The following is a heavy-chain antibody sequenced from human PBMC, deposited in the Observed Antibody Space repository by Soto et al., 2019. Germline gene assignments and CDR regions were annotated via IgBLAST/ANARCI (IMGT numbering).Heavy chain of an antibody. CDR2: ISGSGDST. Sequence: SLRLSCAXSGFTXXXXXXXXXXQAPGKGLEWVSSISGSGDSTYYGDPVKGRFTISRDNSKNTLYLQMISLRAEDAAVYYCAMGYSYAPFDPWGQGTLVTVSS. J-gene: IGHJ5*02. CDR3: AMGYSYAPFDP. V-gene: IGHV3-23*01. CDR1: GFTXXXXX. D-gene: IGHD5-18*01.